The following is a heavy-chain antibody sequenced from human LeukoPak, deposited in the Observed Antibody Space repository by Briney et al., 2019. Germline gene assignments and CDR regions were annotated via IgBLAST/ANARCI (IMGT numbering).Heavy chain of an antibody. V-gene: IGHV1-24*01. J-gene: IGHJ3*02. Sequence: ASVKVSCKVSGYTLTELSMHWVRQAPGKGLEWMGGFGPEDAETIYAQKFQGRVTMTEDTSTDTAYMELSSLRSEDTAVYYCATGVTHYAFDIWGQGTMVTVSS. CDR3: ATGVTHYAFDI. CDR1: GYTLTELS. D-gene: IGHD5-18*01. CDR2: FGPEDAET.